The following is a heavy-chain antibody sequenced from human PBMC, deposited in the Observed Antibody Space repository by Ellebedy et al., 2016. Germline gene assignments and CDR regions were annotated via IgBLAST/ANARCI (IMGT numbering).Heavy chain of an antibody. CDR2: IYYSGST. CDR3: ANARV. J-gene: IGHJ6*02. V-gene: IGHV4-59*01. Sequence: GSLRLSCTVSGGSISSYYWSWIRQPPGKGLEWIGYIYYSGSTNYNPSLKSRVTISVDTSKNQFSLKLSSVTAADTAVYYCANARVWGQGTTVTVSS. CDR1: GGSISSYY.